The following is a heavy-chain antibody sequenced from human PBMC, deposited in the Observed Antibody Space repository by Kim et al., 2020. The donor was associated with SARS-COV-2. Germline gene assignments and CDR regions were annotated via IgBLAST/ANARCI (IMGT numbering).Heavy chain of an antibody. CDR3: ARGSDL. CDR1: GFTFSNYA. Sequence: GGSLRLSCAASGFTFSNYAMHWVRQAPGKGLEYVSAISSNGGKTYYASSVKGRFTISRDNSKNTLFLQMGSLRPEDMAVYYCARGSDLWGQGTLVTVSS. CDR2: ISSNGGKT. D-gene: IGHD3-10*01. J-gene: IGHJ5*02. V-gene: IGHV3-64*01.